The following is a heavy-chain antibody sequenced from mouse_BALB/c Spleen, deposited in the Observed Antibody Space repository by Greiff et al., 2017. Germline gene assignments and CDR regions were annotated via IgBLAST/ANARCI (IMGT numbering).Heavy chain of an antibody. CDR1: GYTFSSYW. CDR3: ARGGIYYYGSSYDYYAMDY. J-gene: IGHJ4*01. CDR2: ILPGSGST. V-gene: IGHV1-9*01. Sequence: QVQLKESGAELMKPGASVKISCKATGYTFSSYWIEWVKQRPGHGLEWIGEILPGSGSTNYNEKFKGKATFTADTSSNTAYMQLSSLTSEDSAVYYCARGGIYYYGSSYDYYAMDYWGQGTSVTVSS. D-gene: IGHD1-1*01.